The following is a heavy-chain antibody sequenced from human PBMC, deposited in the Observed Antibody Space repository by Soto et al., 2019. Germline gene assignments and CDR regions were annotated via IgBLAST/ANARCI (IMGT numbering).Heavy chain of an antibody. CDR2: IIPIFGTA. V-gene: IGHV1-69*06. J-gene: IGHJ6*02. CDR3: ARGKNYDFWSGYTPFWRYYYGMDV. CDR1: GGTFSSYA. Sequence: SVKVSCKASGGTFSSYAISWVRQAPGQGLEWMGGIIPIFGTANYAQKFQGRVTITADKSTSTAYMELSSLRSEDTAVYYCARGKNYDFWSGYTPFWRYYYGMDVWGQGTTVTVSS. D-gene: IGHD3-3*01.